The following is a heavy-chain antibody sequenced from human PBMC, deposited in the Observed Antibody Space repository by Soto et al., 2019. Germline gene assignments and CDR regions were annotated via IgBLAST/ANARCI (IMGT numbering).Heavy chain of an antibody. CDR3: ARARIAVAGNFDY. V-gene: IGHV4-4*07. D-gene: IGHD6-19*01. J-gene: IGHJ4*02. Sequence: SETLSLTCTVSGGSINTFYWSWVRQPAGKGLEWIGSIYSSGSTSYNPSLKSRVTISVDTSKNQFSLKVSSVTAADTAVYYCARARIAVAGNFDYWGQGTPVTGSS. CDR2: IYSSGST. CDR1: GGSINTFY.